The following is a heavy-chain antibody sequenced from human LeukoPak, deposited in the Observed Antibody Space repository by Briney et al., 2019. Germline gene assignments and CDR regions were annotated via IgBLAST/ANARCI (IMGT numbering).Heavy chain of an antibody. CDR3: ARVDYYGSGSLFDY. Sequence: PGGSLRHSCAASGFTFSDYYMSWIRQAPGKGLEWVSYISSSGSTIYYADSVKGRFTISRDNAKNSLYLQMNSLRAEDTAVYYCARVDYYGSGSLFDYWGQGTLVTVSS. CDR2: ISSSGSTI. V-gene: IGHV3-11*01. D-gene: IGHD3-10*01. CDR1: GFTFSDYY. J-gene: IGHJ4*02.